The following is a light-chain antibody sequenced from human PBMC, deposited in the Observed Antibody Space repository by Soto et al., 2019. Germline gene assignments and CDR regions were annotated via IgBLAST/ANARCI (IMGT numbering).Light chain of an antibody. Sequence: QSVLTQPPSASASLGASVTLTCTLSSGYSNYKVDWYQQRPGKGPRFVMRVGTGGIVGSKGDGIPDRFSVLGSGLNRYLTIKNIQEEDESDYHCGADHGSGSNFLCVFGGGTKVTVL. CDR3: GADHGSGSNFLCV. V-gene: IGLV9-49*01. CDR1: SGYSNYK. J-gene: IGLJ3*02. CDR2: VGTGGIVG.